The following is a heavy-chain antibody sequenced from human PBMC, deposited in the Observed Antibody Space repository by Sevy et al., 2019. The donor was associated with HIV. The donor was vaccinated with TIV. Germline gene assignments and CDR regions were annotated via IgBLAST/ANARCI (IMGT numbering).Heavy chain of an antibody. CDR3: ARAMGV. Sequence: GGSLRLSCVGSGISISSHWMNWVRQSPGKGLEWVANINKDGSEIYYVDSVKGRFTISREKAKNSGYLQMHSLRVEDSGVYYCARAMGVWGQGTTVTVSS. J-gene: IGHJ6*02. V-gene: IGHV3-7*01. CDR1: GISISSHW. CDR2: INKDGSEI.